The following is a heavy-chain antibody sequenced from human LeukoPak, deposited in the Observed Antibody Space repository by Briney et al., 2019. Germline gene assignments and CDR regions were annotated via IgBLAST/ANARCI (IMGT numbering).Heavy chain of an antibody. CDR1: GFTFSSYS. J-gene: IGHJ4*02. CDR3: AREIEQLWSRPLDY. CDR2: ISSSSSTI. V-gene: IGHV3-48*01. Sequence: GGSLRLPCAASGFTFSSYSMNWVRQAPGKGLEWVSYISSSSSTIYYADSVKGRFTISRDNAKNSLYLQMNSLRAEDTAVYYCAREIEQLWSRPLDYWGQGTLVTVSS. D-gene: IGHD5-18*01.